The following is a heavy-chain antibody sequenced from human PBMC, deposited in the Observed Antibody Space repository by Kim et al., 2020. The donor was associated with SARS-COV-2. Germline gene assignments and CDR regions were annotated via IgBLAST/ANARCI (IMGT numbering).Heavy chain of an antibody. CDR1: GFTFDDYA. CDR2: IIWNSGSL. Sequence: GGSLRLSCAASGFTFDDYAMHWVRQAPGKGLEWVSGIIWNSGSLGYADSVKVRFTISRDNAKNSLYLQMNSLRPEDTALYYCAKDISYGSGSSFDFWGQG. D-gene: IGHD3-10*01. CDR3: AKDISYGSGSSFDF. V-gene: IGHV3-9*01. J-gene: IGHJ4*02.